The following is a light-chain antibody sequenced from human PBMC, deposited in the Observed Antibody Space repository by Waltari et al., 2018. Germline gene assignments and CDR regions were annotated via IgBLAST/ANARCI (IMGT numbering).Light chain of an antibody. CDR2: AAS. Sequence: DTQMTQSPSSLSASVGDRVTITCRASRNVNTYLNWFHQKPGKAPKLLIYAASSLQGGVPLRFSGSGSGTDFTLTISKLRPEDAGTFYCQQSFSDPWTFGQGTKVEVK. V-gene: IGKV1-39*01. CDR3: QQSFSDPWT. CDR1: RNVNTY. J-gene: IGKJ1*01.